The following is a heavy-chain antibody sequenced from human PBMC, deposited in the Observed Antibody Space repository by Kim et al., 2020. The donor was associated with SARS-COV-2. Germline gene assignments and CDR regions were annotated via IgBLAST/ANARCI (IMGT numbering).Heavy chain of an antibody. Sequence: SPSLKSRVNTSVETSKNQFALMLSSGTAADTAVYYCARDRSGYDSDAFDIWGQGTMVTVSS. V-gene: IGHV4-30-2*05. D-gene: IGHD5-12*01. J-gene: IGHJ3*02. CDR3: ARDRSGYDSDAFDI.